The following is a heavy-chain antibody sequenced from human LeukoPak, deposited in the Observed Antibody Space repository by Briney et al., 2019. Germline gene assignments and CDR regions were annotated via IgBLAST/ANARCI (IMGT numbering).Heavy chain of an antibody. CDR3: ARGLRFLEWLYFAWFDP. D-gene: IGHD3-3*01. Sequence: SETLSLTYTVSGGSISGYYWSWIRQPPGKGPEWIGYTSYSGSTNYNPSLKSRVTISVDTSKNQFSLKLSSVTAADTAVYYCARGLRFLEWLYFAWFDPWGQGTLVTVSS. CDR1: GGSISGYY. CDR2: TSYSGST. J-gene: IGHJ5*02. V-gene: IGHV4-59*01.